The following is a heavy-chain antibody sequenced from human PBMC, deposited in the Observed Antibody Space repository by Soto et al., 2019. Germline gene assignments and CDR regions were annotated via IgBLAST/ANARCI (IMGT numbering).Heavy chain of an antibody. J-gene: IGHJ4*02. CDR3: AKDRNYYDSSGYDY. V-gene: IGHV3-23*01. CDR2: IIGSGGST. Sequence: PGGSLRLSCAASGFTFNSYAMSWVRQAPGKGLEWVSTIIGSGGSTYYADSVKGRFSVSRDNSKNTLYLQMNSLRAEDTAVYYCAKDRNYYDSSGYDYWGRGTLVTVSS. CDR1: GFTFNSYA. D-gene: IGHD3-22*01.